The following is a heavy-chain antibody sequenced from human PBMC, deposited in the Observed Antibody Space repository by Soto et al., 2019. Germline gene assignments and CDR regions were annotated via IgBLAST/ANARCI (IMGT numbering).Heavy chain of an antibody. J-gene: IGHJ4*02. CDR3: ARDYYGSGSYYKPFDY. CDR1: GGTFSSYA. Sequence: QVQLVQSGAEVKKPGSSVKVSCKASGGTFSSYAISWVRQAPGQGLEWMGGIIPIFGTANYAQKFQGRVTITADESTSTADMELSSLRSEDTAVYYCARDYYGSGSYYKPFDYWGQGTLVTVSS. D-gene: IGHD3-10*01. V-gene: IGHV1-69*01. CDR2: IIPIFGTA.